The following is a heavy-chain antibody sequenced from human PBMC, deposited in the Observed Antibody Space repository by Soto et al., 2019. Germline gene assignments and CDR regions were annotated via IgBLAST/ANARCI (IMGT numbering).Heavy chain of an antibody. V-gene: IGHV5-51*01. CDR3: ASCDSSGYYSAFDI. CDR2: IYPGDSDT. Sequence: ESLTISRKGSGYSFTSYWIGWVRQMPGKGLEWMGIIYPGDSDTRYSPSFQGQATISADKSISTAYLQWSSLKASDTAMYYCASCDSSGYYSAFDIWGQGTMVTVSS. J-gene: IGHJ3*02. D-gene: IGHD3-22*01. CDR1: GYSFTSYW.